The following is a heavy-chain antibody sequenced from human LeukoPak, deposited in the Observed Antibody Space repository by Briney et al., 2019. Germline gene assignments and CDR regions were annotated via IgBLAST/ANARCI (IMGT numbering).Heavy chain of an antibody. Sequence: PGGSLKLSCAASGFTFSGSAMHWVRQASGKGLEWVGRIRSKANSYATAYAASVEGRFTISRDDSKNTAYLQMNSLKTEDTAVYYCTRGYQLPGFDYWGQGTLVTVSS. CDR1: GFTFSGSA. D-gene: IGHD2-2*01. J-gene: IGHJ4*02. V-gene: IGHV3-73*01. CDR3: TRGYQLPGFDY. CDR2: IRSKANSYAT.